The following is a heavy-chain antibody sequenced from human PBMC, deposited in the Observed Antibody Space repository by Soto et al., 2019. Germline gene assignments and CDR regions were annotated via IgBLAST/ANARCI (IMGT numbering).Heavy chain of an antibody. CDR2: IYYSGST. Sequence: SETLSLTCSVSGDSTSSRSYFWGWIRQPPGKGLEWIGSIYYSGSTYYNPSLKSRVTISIDTSKNQFSLKLTSMTAADTAVYYCARRNSEHKGNAFDIWGQGQWSP. V-gene: IGHV4-39*01. CDR3: ARRNSEHKGNAFDI. D-gene: IGHD1-7*01. J-gene: IGHJ3*02. CDR1: GDSTSSRSYF.